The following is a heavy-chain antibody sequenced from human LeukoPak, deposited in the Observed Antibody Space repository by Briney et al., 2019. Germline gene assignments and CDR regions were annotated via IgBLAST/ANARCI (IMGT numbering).Heavy chain of an antibody. V-gene: IGHV3-23*01. J-gene: IGHJ6*02. D-gene: IGHD3-10*01. CDR2: ISGSGGNT. Sequence: GGSLRLSCAASGFTFSNYAMSWVRQAPGKGLEWVSGISGSGGNTYCADSVKGRFTISRDSSKNTLYLQMNSLRAEDTAVYYCAKVESMIRSIRRGMDVWGQGTTVTVSS. CDR3: AKVESMIRSIRRGMDV. CDR1: GFTFSNYA.